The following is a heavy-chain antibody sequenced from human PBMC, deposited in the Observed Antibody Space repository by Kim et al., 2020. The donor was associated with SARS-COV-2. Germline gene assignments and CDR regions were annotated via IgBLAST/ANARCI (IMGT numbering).Heavy chain of an antibody. CDR3: ARSKNNLAYYFDY. J-gene: IGHJ4*02. CDR2: IYYSGTT. CDR1: GGSISRYY. V-gene: IGHV4-59*13. Sequence: SETLSLTCTVSGGSISRYYWSWIRQPPGKGLEWLGYIYYSGTTNYSPSLKSRATISVDPSKNQFSLNLTSVTAAYTAVYYCARSKNNLAYYFDYLGQGTL. D-gene: IGHD3-3*02.